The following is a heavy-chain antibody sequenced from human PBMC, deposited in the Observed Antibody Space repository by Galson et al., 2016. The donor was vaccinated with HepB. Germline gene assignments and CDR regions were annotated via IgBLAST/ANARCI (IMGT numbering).Heavy chain of an antibody. V-gene: IGHV3-23*01. CDR3: AKGNHGTSAFPRVFDP. D-gene: IGHD3-22*01. J-gene: IGHJ5*02. Sequence: SLRLSCAASEFIFSDYAMSWVRQAPGKGLEWVSSISGSAISTYYGDSMKGRFINSRDNSKNILSLQMNSLRAEDTAVYYCAKGNHGTSAFPRVFDPWGQGTLVTVSA. CDR1: EFIFSDYA. CDR2: ISGSAIST.